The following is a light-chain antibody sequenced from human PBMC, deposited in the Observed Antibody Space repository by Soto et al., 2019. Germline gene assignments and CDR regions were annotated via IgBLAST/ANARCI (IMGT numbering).Light chain of an antibody. J-gene: IGLJ2*01. CDR2: GVT. Sequence: QSVLTQPASVSGSPGQSITISCTGTSSDVGGYNYVSWYQQHPGKAPKLLIYGVTNRPSGVSNRFSGSKSGNTASLTISGRQTEDEADYYCTSYTSSNTYVVLGGGTKLTVL. CDR1: SSDVGGYNY. CDR3: TSYTSSNTYVV. V-gene: IGLV2-14*01.